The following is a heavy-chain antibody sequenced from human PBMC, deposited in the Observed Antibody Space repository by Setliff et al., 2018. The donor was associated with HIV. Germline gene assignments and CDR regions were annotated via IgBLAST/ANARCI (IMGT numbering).Heavy chain of an antibody. D-gene: IGHD6-19*01. CDR2: ISGSGGST. CDR1: GFTFSSYA. J-gene: IGHJ4*02. Sequence: PGGSLRLSCAASGFTFSSYAMSWVRQAPGKGLEWVSAISGSGGSTYYADSVKGRFTISRDNSKNTLYLQMNSLRAEDTAVYYCAKDWAREAVAGFPYYFDYWGQGTLVTVSS. CDR3: AKDWAREAVAGFPYYFDY. V-gene: IGHV3-23*01.